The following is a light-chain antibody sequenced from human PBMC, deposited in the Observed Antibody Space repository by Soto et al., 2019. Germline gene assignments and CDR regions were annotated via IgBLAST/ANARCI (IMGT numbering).Light chain of an antibody. CDR2: KVS. J-gene: IGKJ4*01. CDR3: MQGTHWPLT. Sequence: DVVMTQSLLSLPVTLGQPASISCRSSQSLVYSDGNTYLNWFQQRPGQSPRRLIYKVSNRDSGVPDRFSGIGSGTDFTLKISRLEAENVGVYYCMQGTHWPLTFGGGTKVEIK. V-gene: IGKV2-30*01. CDR1: QSLVYSDGNTY.